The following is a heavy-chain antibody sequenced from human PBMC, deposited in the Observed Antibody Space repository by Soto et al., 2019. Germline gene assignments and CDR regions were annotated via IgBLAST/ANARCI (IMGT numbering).Heavy chain of an antibody. Sequence: QVQLVQSGAELKKPGASVKVSCKASGFTFSAYYIYWVRQAPGHGLEWIGWINPNSGGTNNEQKFQGRVTLTRDTSTSTVYMALSALIPDDTAVYYCARSLLDEYSSSWRSAYYGMDVWGQGTTVTVSS. CDR2: INPNSGGT. CDR1: GFTFSAYY. D-gene: IGHD6-13*01. CDR3: ARSLLDEYSSSWRSAYYGMDV. J-gene: IGHJ6*02. V-gene: IGHV1-2*02.